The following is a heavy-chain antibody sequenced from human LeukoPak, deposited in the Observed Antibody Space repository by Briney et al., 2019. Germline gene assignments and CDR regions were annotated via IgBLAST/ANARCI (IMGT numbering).Heavy chain of an antibody. D-gene: IGHD3-10*01. V-gene: IGHV3-48*04. CDR1: GFTFSSYA. J-gene: IGHJ4*02. Sequence: GGSLRLSCAASGFTFSSYAMSWVRQAPGKGLEWVSYISSSGSTIYYAGSVKGRFTLSRDNAKDSLYLQMNSLRAEDTAVYYCARRSSHHSHYFDYWGQGTLVTVSS. CDR3: ARRSSHHSHYFDY. CDR2: ISSSGSTI.